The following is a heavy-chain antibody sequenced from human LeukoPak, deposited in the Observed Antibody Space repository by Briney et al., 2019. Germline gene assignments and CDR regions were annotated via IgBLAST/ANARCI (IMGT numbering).Heavy chain of an antibody. J-gene: IGHJ5*02. CDR2: ISAYNGNT. CDR3: ARDGDSYYYDSSGYYYH. CDR1: GYTFTSYG. V-gene: IGHV1-18*01. D-gene: IGHD3-22*01. Sequence: ASVTVSCTASGYTFTSYGISWVRQAPGQGLEWMGWISAYNGNTNYAQKLQGRVTMTTDTSTSTAYMELRSLRSDDTAVYYCARDGDSYYYDSSGYYYHWGQGALVTVSS.